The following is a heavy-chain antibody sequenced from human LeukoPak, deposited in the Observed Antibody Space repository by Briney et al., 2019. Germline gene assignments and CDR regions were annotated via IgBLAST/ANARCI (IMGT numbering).Heavy chain of an antibody. Sequence: ASVKVSCKASGYTFTSYYMHWVRQAPGQGLEWMGIINPSGGSTSYAQRFQGRVTMTRDTSTSTVYMELSSLRSEDTAVYYCARDPSTAAMDVWGKGTTVTVSS. CDR2: INPSGGST. J-gene: IGHJ6*03. CDR1: GYTFTSYY. V-gene: IGHV1-46*01. D-gene: IGHD6-6*01. CDR3: ARDPSTAAMDV.